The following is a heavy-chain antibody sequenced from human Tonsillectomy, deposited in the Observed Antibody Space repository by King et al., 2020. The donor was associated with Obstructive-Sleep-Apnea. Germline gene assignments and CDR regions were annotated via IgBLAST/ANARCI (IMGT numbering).Heavy chain of an antibody. D-gene: IGHD6-13*01. CDR3: AKDKAAAGLYYFDY. CDR1: GFTFSSYG. CDR2: ISYDGSNK. Sequence: VQLVESGGGVVQPGRSLRLSCAASGFTFSSYGMHWVRQAPGKGLEWVAVISYDGSNKYYADSVKGRFTISRDNSKNTLYLQMNSLRAEDTAVYYCAKDKAAAGLYYFDYWGQGTLVTVSS. V-gene: IGHV3-30*18. J-gene: IGHJ4*02.